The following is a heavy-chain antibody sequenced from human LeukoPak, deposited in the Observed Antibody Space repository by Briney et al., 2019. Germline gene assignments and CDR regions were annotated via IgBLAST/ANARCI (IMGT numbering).Heavy chain of an antibody. CDR2: IYYSGST. Sequence: SHTLSLTCTVSGGSISSYYWSWIRQPPGKGMEWIGYIYYSGSTNYNPSLKSRATISVDTSKNRSSLKRSCVAAAERAVYYCARVLGGLTLRQLGWSGPWGQKTLVTVSS. D-gene: IGHD3-16*01. V-gene: IGHV4-59*07. CDR1: GGSISSYY. CDR3: ARVLGGLTLRQLGWSGP. J-gene: IGHJ4*01.